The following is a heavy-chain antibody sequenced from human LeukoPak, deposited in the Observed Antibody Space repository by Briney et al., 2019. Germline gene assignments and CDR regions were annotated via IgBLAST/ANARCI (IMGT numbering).Heavy chain of an antibody. V-gene: IGHV4-34*01. CDR3: ARDVDAYDSSGYSAFDI. Sequence: PSGTLSLTCAVYGGSFSGYYWSWIRQPPGKGLEWIGEINHSGSTNYNPSLKSRVTISVDTSKNQFSLRLSSVTAADTAVYYCARDVDAYDSSGYSAFDIWGQGTLVTVSS. D-gene: IGHD3-22*01. CDR2: INHSGST. J-gene: IGHJ4*02. CDR1: GGSFSGYY.